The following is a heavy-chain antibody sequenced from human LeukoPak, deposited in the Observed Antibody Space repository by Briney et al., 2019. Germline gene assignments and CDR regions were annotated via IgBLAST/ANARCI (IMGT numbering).Heavy chain of an antibody. V-gene: IGHV4-61*02. Sequence: HPSETLSLTCTVSGGSISSGNYYWSWIRQPAGKGLEWIGRIYSSGSTNYNPSLKSRVTISEDTSKNQFSLKLTSVTAADTAVYYCARDLFTSSWYRWFDPWGQGTLVTVSS. D-gene: IGHD6-13*01. CDR1: GGSISSGNYY. J-gene: IGHJ5*02. CDR2: IYSSGST. CDR3: ARDLFTSSWYRWFDP.